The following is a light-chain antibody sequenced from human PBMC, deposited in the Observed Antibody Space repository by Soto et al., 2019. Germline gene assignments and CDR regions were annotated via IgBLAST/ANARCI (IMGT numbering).Light chain of an antibody. V-gene: IGKV3-20*01. CDR3: QQYGSSPLT. Sequence: EIALTQSPGTLSLSPGERATLSCSSSQCDSTTFFAWYQQKPGQPPRLLIYTTSTWATGIPYRCSGSGSGTDFTLTITRPEPEDVAVYYCQQYGSSPLTFGGGTRMEIK. J-gene: IGKJ4*01. CDR2: TTS. CDR1: QCDSTTF.